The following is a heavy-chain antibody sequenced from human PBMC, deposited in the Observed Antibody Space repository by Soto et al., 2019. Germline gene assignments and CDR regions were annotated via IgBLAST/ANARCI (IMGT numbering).Heavy chain of an antibody. CDR3: MRGISAPDY. CDR1: GFTFSSYA. D-gene: IGHD3-16*01. J-gene: IGHJ4*02. CDR2: TRDSGVST. Sequence: PGGSLRLSCAASGFTFSSYAMSWVRQAPGKGLEWVSATRDSGVSTYYADSVKGRFTISRDNPKNTLYLQMNSLRAEDTAVYYCMRGISAPDYWGQGTQVTFSS. V-gene: IGHV3-23*01.